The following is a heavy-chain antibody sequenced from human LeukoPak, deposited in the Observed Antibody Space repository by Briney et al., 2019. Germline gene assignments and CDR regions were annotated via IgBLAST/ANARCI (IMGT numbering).Heavy chain of an antibody. CDR1: GFTYSSYG. V-gene: IGHV3-33*01. D-gene: IGHD3-9*01. J-gene: IGHJ6*02. Sequence: GGSLRLSCATSGFTYSSYGRHWVRQAPGKGLEWVAVIWYDRSNKYYADSVKGRFTISRDNSKNTLYLQMNSLRAEDTAVYYCARISGSNFDWFRLNYYYYGMDVWGQGTTVTVSS. CDR2: IWYDRSNK. CDR3: ARISGSNFDWFRLNYYYYGMDV.